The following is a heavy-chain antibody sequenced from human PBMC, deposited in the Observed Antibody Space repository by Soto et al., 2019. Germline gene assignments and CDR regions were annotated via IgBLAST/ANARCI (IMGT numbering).Heavy chain of an antibody. CDR3: ARNFDIAATGTAFES. CDR1: GGSISGHY. CDR2: IYSSGTT. D-gene: IGHD6-13*01. J-gene: IGHJ4*02. V-gene: IGHV4-4*07. Sequence: SETLSLTCSVSGGSISGHYWSWIRLPAGRRLQWVGRIYSSGTTNYNPSLKGRVRMSVDTDRNSFSLRLDSVTAADTAVYYCARNFDIAATGTAFESWGRGVLVTVSS.